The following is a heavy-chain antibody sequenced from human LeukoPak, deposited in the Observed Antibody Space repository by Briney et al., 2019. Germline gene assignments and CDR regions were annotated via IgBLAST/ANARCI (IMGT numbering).Heavy chain of an antibody. V-gene: IGHV4-59*06. J-gene: IGHJ2*01. Sequence: PSETLSLTCTVSGVSISSYYWSWIRQHPGKGLEWIGYIYYSGSTYYNPPLKSRVTISVDTSKNQFSLKLSSVTAADTAVYYCARVWDVDTAMVYWYFDLWGRGTLVTVSS. CDR3: ARVWDVDTAMVYWYFDL. CDR1: GVSISSYY. CDR2: IYYSGST. D-gene: IGHD5-18*01.